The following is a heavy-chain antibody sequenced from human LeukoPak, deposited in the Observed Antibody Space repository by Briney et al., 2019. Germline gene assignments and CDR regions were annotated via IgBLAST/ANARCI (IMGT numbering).Heavy chain of an antibody. Sequence: GGSLRLSCAASGFTFSIYSMNWVREAPGKGLEWGSYISSSSSYIYYADSVKGRFTISRDNAQNSLYLQMNSLRAEDTAVYYCARDHGGGPSAFDIWGQGTMVTVSS. J-gene: IGHJ3*02. CDR1: GFTFSIYS. CDR3: ARDHGGGPSAFDI. CDR2: ISSSSSYI. V-gene: IGHV3-21*01. D-gene: IGHD3-10*01.